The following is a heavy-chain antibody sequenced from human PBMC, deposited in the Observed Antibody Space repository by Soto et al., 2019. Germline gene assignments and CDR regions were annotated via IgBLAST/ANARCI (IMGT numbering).Heavy chain of an antibody. Sequence: GGSLRLSCAAPGFTFSNAWMNWVRQAPGKGLEWVGRIKSKTDGGTTDYAAPVKGRFTISRDDSKNTLYLQMNSLKTEDTAVYYCTADLRGYSYGNGPFLYSWGQGTLVTVSS. D-gene: IGHD5-18*01. CDR2: IKSKTDGGTT. V-gene: IGHV3-15*07. J-gene: IGHJ5*02. CDR1: GFTFSNAW. CDR3: TADLRGYSYGNGPFLYS.